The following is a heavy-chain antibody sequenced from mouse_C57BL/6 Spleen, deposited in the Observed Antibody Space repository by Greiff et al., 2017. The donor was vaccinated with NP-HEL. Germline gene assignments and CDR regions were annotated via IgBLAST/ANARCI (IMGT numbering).Heavy chain of an antibody. J-gene: IGHJ2*01. CDR1: GFSLTSYG. D-gene: IGHD1-1*01. CDR3: ARNEGGPYYYGSSYYFDY. V-gene: IGHV2-2*01. CDR2: IWSGGST. Sequence: QVQLQQSGPGLVQPSQSLSITCTVSGFSLTSYGVHWVRQSPGKGLEWLGVIWSGGSTDYNAAFISRLSISKDNSKSQVFFKMNSLQADDTAIYYCARNEGGPYYYGSSYYFDYWGQGTTLTVSS.